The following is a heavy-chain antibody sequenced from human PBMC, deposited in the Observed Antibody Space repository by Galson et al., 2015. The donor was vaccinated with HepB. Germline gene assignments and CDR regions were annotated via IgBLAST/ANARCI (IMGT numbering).Heavy chain of an antibody. CDR2: INPNSGVT. CDR3: AKEGSGYSYGSFDS. D-gene: IGHD3-22*01. CDR1: GYIFTGHY. Sequence: SVKVSCKASGYIFTGHYLHWVRQAPGQGLESMGWINPNSGVTHYAQNFQGRVTMTRDTPINTAYMELSRLRSDDTAVYYCAKEGSGYSYGSFDSWGLGTLVTVSS. J-gene: IGHJ4*02. V-gene: IGHV1-2*02.